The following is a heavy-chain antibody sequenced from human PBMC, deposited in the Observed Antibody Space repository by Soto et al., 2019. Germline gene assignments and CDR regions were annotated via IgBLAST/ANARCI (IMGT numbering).Heavy chain of an antibody. CDR3: ARDTTVTTPTYFAS. D-gene: IGHD4-17*01. CDR1: GLTVSNSY. V-gene: IGHV3-66*01. J-gene: IGHJ4*02. Sequence: EVQLVESGGGLVQPGGSLRLSCAASGLTVSNSYMNWVRQAPGEGLEWVSILYSDRTTYYADSVMGRVTISRDNSKNTLYRQMHSLRADDTAVYYCARDTTVTTPTYFASWGQGTLVIVSS. CDR2: LYSDRTT.